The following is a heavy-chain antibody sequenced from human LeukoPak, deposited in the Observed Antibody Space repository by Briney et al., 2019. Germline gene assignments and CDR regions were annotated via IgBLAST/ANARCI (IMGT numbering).Heavy chain of an antibody. V-gene: IGHV3-30*02. J-gene: IGHJ4*02. CDR3: AKAGAALIELRWLYGGDY. CDR2: IQYDGTNK. Sequence: GGSLRLSCAASGLTFSSHGMYWVRQAPGKGLEWVAFIQYDGTNKEYADSVKGRFTISRDNSKNTLYLQMNSLRAEDTAVYYCAKAGAALIELRWLYGGDYWGQGTLVTVSS. CDR1: GLTFSSHG. D-gene: IGHD4-23*01.